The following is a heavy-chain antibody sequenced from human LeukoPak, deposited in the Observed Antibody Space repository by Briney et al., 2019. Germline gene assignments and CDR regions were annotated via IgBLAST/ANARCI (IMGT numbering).Heavy chain of an antibody. D-gene: IGHD2-15*01. Sequence: GGLRLSCAASGFTFSSQSMNWVRQAPGKGLEWVSSISSGSSYIYYADSMKGRFTISRDNAKNSLYPQMNSLRAEDTAVYYCAGDRCSGGSCYSFDYWGQGTLVTVSS. J-gene: IGHJ4*02. CDR2: ISSGSSYI. CDR3: AGDRCSGGSCYSFDY. CDR1: GFTFSSQS. V-gene: IGHV3-21*01.